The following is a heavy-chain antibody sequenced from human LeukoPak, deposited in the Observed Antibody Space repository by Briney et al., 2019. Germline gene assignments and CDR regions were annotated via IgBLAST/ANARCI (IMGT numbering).Heavy chain of an antibody. CDR2: IYTSGST. CDR1: GGSISSYY. CDR3: ARDISGLGGDAFDI. J-gene: IGHJ3*02. D-gene: IGHD6-6*01. Sequence: PSETLSLTCTVSGGSISSYYWSWIRQPAGKGLEWIGRIYTSGSTNYNPSLKSRVTISVDTSKNQFSLKLSSVTAADTAVYYCARDISGLGGDAFDIWGQGTMVTVSS. V-gene: IGHV4-4*07.